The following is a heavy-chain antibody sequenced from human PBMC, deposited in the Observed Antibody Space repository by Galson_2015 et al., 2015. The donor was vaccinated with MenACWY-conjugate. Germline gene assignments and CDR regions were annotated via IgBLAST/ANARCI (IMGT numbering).Heavy chain of an antibody. D-gene: IGHD2-2*01. CDR3: ARVGYCSSPTCYLAFDY. CDR2: INPSGGGT. J-gene: IGHJ4*02. CDR1: GYTFSSYH. V-gene: IGHV1-46*01. Sequence: SVKVSCKASGYTFSSYHMHWVRQAPGQGLEWMGIINPSGGGTSSAQKFQGRVTMTRDTSTSTVYMELSSLRSEDTAVYYCARVGYCSSPTCYLAFDYWGQGTLVTVSS.